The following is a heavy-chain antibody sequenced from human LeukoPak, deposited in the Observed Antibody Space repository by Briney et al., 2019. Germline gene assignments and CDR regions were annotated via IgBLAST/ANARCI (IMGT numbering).Heavy chain of an antibody. Sequence: GGSLRLSCAASGFTFSSYAMHWVRQAPGKGLEWVAVISYDGSNKYYADSVKGRFTISRDNSKNTLYLQMNSLRAEDTAVYYCAKDRGYSYGQPDYWGQGTLVTVSS. D-gene: IGHD5-18*01. CDR3: AKDRGYSYGQPDY. J-gene: IGHJ4*02. CDR1: GFTFSSYA. V-gene: IGHV3-30-3*01. CDR2: ISYDGSNK.